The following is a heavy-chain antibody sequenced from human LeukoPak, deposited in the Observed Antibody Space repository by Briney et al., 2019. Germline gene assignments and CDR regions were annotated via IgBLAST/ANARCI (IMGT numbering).Heavy chain of an antibody. CDR1: GGSISSYY. J-gene: IGHJ5*02. V-gene: IGHV4-59*01. CDR3: ARDPITIFGVVNRDWFDP. CDR2: IYHSGST. Sequence: SETLSLTCTVSGGSISSYYWSWIRQPPGKGLEWIGSIYHSGSTYYNPSLKSRVTISVDTSKNQFSLKLSSVTAADTAVYYCARDPITIFGVVNRDWFDPWGQGTLVTVSS. D-gene: IGHD3-3*01.